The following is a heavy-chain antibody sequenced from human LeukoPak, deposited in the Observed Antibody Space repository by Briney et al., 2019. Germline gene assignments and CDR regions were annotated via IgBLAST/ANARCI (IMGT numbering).Heavy chain of an antibody. CDR1: GFTFSSYA. V-gene: IGHV3-23*01. D-gene: IGHD3-16*02. CDR2: ISGSGGST. CDR3: AKDTIKWGSYRYFDY. J-gene: IGHJ4*02. Sequence: PGGSLRLSCAASGFTFSSYAMSWVRQAPGKGLEWVSAISGSGGSTYYADSVKGRFTISRDNSKNTLYLQMNSLRAEDTAVYYCAKDTIKWGSYRYFDYWGQGTLVTVSS.